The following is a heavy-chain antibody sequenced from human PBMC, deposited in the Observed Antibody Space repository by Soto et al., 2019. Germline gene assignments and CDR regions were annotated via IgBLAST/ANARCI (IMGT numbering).Heavy chain of an antibody. D-gene: IGHD2-2*01. J-gene: IGHJ4*02. CDR1: GFTFSSYA. CDR3: GRRSSTRCHLGADY. V-gene: IGHV3-30-3*01. CDR2: ISHDGSNK. Sequence: QVQLVESGGGVVQPGRSLRLSCAASGFTFSSYARHWVHQAPGKGLEWVALISHDGSNKYYADSVKGRFTISRDNSKNTLYLQMNSLRTEDTSVYYCGRRSSTRCHLGADYWGRGTLVTVSS.